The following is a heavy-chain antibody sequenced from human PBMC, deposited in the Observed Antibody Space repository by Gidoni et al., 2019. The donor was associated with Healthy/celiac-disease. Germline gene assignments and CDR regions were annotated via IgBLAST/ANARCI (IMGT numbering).Heavy chain of an antibody. Sequence: QLQLQESGPGLVQPSETLSLTCTVSGGSISSSSYYWGWIRQPPGKGLEWIGSIYYSGSTYYNPSLKSRVTISVDTSKNQFSLKLSSVTAADTAVYYCARHGKGDGYSRYYYYYMDVWGKGTTVTVSS. J-gene: IGHJ6*03. CDR3: ARHGKGDGYSRYYYYYMDV. D-gene: IGHD2-15*01. V-gene: IGHV4-39*01. CDR1: GGSISSSSYY. CDR2: IYYSGST.